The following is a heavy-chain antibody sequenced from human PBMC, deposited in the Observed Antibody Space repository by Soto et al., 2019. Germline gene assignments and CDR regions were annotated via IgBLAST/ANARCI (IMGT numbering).Heavy chain of an antibody. D-gene: IGHD6-13*01. CDR3: ARRGSSRQIYHYGMDV. V-gene: IGHV4-39*01. J-gene: IGHJ6*02. CDR1: GDSVSSSYYY. CDR2: IFYSGST. Sequence: SETLSLTCTVSGDSVSSSYYYWGWIRQPPGKGLEWIGSIFYSGSTYYNPSLKSRVTISVDTSKNQFSLKLSSVTAADTAVYYCARRGSSRQIYHYGMDVWGQGTTVNVSS.